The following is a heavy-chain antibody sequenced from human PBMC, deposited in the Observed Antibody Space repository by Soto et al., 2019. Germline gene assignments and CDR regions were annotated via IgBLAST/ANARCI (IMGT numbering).Heavy chain of an antibody. CDR3: ARGLRSYDFWSGYYPVDY. V-gene: IGHV1-18*04. Sequence: ASVKVSCKASGYTFTSYGISWVRQAPGQGLEWMGWISAYNGNTNYAQKLQGRVTMTTDTSTSTAYMELRSLRSDDAAAYYCARGLRSYDFWSGYYPVDYWGQGTLVTVSS. CDR2: ISAYNGNT. CDR1: GYTFTSYG. D-gene: IGHD3-3*01. J-gene: IGHJ4*02.